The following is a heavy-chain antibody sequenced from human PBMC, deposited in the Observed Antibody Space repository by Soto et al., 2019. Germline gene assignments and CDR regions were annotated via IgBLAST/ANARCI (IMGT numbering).Heavy chain of an antibody. V-gene: IGHV3-66*01. CDR2: IYIGGGG. Sequence: EVQLVESGGGLVHPGGSLRLSCAASGFTVSSTYMTWDRQAPGKGLEWVSVIYIGGGGYYAGSVRGRFTISRDSSQNTVYLQMNSLRAEDTAVYYCARDFGDYGDYEGALDIWGQGTKVTVSS. J-gene: IGHJ3*02. CDR1: GFTVSSTY. D-gene: IGHD4-17*01. CDR3: ARDFGDYGDYEGALDI.